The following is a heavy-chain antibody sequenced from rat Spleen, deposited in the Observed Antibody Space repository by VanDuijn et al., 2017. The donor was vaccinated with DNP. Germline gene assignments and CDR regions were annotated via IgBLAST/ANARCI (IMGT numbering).Heavy chain of an antibody. D-gene: IGHD1-11*01. CDR2: IRYDGGST. J-gene: IGHJ2*01. Sequence: EVQLVESGGDLVLPGRSLELSCAASGFTFSSFPMAWVRQAPTKGLEWVAYIRYDGGSTYYRDSVRGRFTISRDNAKSTLYLQVDSLRSEDTATYYCTTDFERGYWGQGVMVTVSS. V-gene: IGHV5-20*01. CDR1: GFTFSSFP. CDR3: TTDFERGY.